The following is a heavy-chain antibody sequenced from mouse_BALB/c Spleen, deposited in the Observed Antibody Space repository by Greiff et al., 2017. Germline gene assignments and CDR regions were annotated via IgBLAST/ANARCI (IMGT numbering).Heavy chain of an antibody. CDR3: ARAPYGSSYFDY. V-gene: IGHV3-2*02. CDR2: ISYSGST. J-gene: IGHJ2*01. CDR1: GYSITSDYA. Sequence: EVKLVESGPGLVKPSQSLSLTCTVTGYSITSDYAWNWIRQFPGNKLEWMGYISYSGSTSYNPSLKSRISITRDTSKNQFFLQLNSVTTEDTATYYCARAPYGSSYFDYWGQGTTLTVSS. D-gene: IGHD1-1*01.